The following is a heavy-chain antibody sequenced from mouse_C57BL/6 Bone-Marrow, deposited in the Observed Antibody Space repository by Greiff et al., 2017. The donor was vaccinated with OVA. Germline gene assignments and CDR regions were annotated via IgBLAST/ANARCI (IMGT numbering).Heavy chain of an antibody. Sequence: QVQLQQSGAELVRPGASVTLSCKASGYTFTDYEMHWVKQTPVHGLEWIGAIDPETGGTAYNQKFKGKAILTADKSSSTAYMELRSLTSEDSAVYYCTSLLYYYGSSYVYYFDYWGQGTTLTVSS. D-gene: IGHD1-1*01. J-gene: IGHJ2*01. CDR1: GYTFTDYE. CDR2: IDPETGGT. V-gene: IGHV1-15*01. CDR3: TSLLYYYGSSYVYYFDY.